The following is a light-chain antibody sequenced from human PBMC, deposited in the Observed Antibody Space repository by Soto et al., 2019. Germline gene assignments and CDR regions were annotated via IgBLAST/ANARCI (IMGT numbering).Light chain of an antibody. CDR1: QNVKTR. J-gene: IGKJ4*01. CDR3: QQYDELPLT. Sequence: EKVMTQSPATLSVSPGERATLSCRASQNVKTRLAWYQQKPGQAPRLLIFDAFTRATGIPARFSGSASVTDFTITISSLQSEDSAVYYCQQYDELPLTFGGGTKVEIK. CDR2: DAF. V-gene: IGKV3-15*01.